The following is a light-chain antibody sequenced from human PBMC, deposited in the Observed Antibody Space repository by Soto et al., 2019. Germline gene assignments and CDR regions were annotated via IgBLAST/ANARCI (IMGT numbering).Light chain of an antibody. CDR3: QSYDSSLSGSV. V-gene: IGLV1-40*01. Sequence: QSVLTQPPSVSGAPGQRVTISCSGGSSNIGAGYDVHWYQVLPETAPKVLIFSNYNRPSGVPDRFSGSKSGTSASLAITNLQPDDEADYYCQSYDSSLSGSVFSGGTKVTVL. CDR1: SSNIGAGYD. CDR2: SNY. J-gene: IGLJ2*01.